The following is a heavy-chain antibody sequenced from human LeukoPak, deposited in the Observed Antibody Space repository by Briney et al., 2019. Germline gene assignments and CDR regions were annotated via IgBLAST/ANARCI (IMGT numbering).Heavy chain of an antibody. CDR3: ARRYFDY. V-gene: IGHV3-7*03. J-gene: IGHJ4*02. CDR2: IKQDGSEK. CDR1: GFTFSSYW. Sequence: GGSLRLSCAASGFTFSSYWMQWVRQAPGKGLEWEANIKQDGSEKYYADSVKGRFIISRDNAKNALYLQMSSLRAEDTAIYYCARRYFDYWGQGTLVTVSS.